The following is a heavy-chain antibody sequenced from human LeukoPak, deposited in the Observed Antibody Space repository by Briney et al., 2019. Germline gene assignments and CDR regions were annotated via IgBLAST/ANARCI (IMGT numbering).Heavy chain of an antibody. CDR1: GGTFGSYA. V-gene: IGHV1-69*13. CDR2: IIPIFGTA. Sequence: SVKVSCKASGGTFGSYAISWVRQAPGQGLEWMGGIIPIFGTANYAQKFQGRVTITADESTSTAYMELSSLRSEDTAVYYCARGGDYGDFFDYWGQGTLVTVSS. J-gene: IGHJ4*02. CDR3: ARGGDYGDFFDY. D-gene: IGHD4-17*01.